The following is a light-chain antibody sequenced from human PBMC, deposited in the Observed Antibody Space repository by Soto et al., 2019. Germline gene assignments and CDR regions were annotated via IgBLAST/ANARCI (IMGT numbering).Light chain of an antibody. CDR2: ASS. J-gene: IGKJ1*01. CDR3: QQSYSTPPWT. CDR1: QSSSSY. V-gene: IGKV1-39*01. Sequence: DIQMTQSPSSLSASVGDRVTITCRASQSSSSYVNWYQQKPGKAPKLLIYASSSLQSGVPSRFSGSGSGTDFTLTISSLQPEDFGTYYWQQSYSTPPWTFGQGTKVEIK.